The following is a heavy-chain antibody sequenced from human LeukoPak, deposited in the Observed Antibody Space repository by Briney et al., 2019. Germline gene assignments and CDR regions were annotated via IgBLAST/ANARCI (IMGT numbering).Heavy chain of an antibody. V-gene: IGHV4-59*11. J-gene: IGHJ3*02. CDR2: IYYSGYT. D-gene: IGHD6-19*01. CDR3: ASGYSSGWSYAFDI. Sequence: PSETLSLTCTVSGGSISSHHWSWIRQPPGKGLGWIGYIYYSGYTNYNPSLKSRVTISVDTSKNQFSLKLSSVTAADTAVYYCASGYSSGWSYAFDIWGQGTMLTVSS. CDR1: GGSISSHH.